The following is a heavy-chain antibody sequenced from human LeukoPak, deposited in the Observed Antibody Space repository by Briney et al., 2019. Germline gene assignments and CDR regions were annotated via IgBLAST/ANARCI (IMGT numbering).Heavy chain of an antibody. CDR3: ARDDVGATTFDY. D-gene: IGHD1-26*01. Sequence: SETLSLTCTVSGGSISSYYWSGIRQPPGKGLEGIGYIYYSGSTNYNPSLKSRVTISVDTSKNQFSLKLSSVTAADTAVYYCARDDVGATTFDYWGQGTLVTVSS. CDR1: GGSISSYY. V-gene: IGHV4-59*01. CDR2: IYYSGST. J-gene: IGHJ4*02.